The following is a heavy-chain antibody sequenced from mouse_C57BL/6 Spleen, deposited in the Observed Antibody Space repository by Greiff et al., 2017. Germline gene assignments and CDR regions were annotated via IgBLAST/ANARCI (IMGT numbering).Heavy chain of an antibody. CDR1: GYTFTSYW. J-gene: IGHJ1*03. Sequence: QVQLQQPGAELVRPGSSVKLSCKASGYTFTSYWMHWVKQRPIQGLEWIGNIDPSDSETHYNQKFKDKATLTVDKSSSTAYMQLSSLTSEDSAVYYCARAGTRYYDVWGTGTTVTVSS. CDR3: ARAGTRYYDV. V-gene: IGHV1-52*01. CDR2: IDPSDSET. D-gene: IGHD4-1*01.